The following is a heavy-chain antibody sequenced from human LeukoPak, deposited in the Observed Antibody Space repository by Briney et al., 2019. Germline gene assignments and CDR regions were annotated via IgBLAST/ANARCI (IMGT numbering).Heavy chain of an antibody. CDR1: GGTFSSYA. Sequence: GASVKVSCKASGGTFSSYAISWVRQAPGQGLEWMGGIIPIFGTANYAQKFQGRVTITADESTSTAYMELSSLRSEDTAVYYCASDPGVVIIPYYFDYWGQGTLVTVSS. CDR3: ASDPGVVIIPYYFDY. CDR2: IIPIFGTA. V-gene: IGHV1-69*01. J-gene: IGHJ4*02. D-gene: IGHD3-3*01.